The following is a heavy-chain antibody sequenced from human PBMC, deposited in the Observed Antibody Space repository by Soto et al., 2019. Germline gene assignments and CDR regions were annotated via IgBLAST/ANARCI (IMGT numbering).Heavy chain of an antibody. CDR1: GFTFSSYG. V-gene: IGHV3-30*18. Sequence: PGGSLRLSCAASGFTFSSYGMHWVRQAPGKGLEWVAVISYDGSNKYYADSVKGRFTISRDNSKNTLYLQMNSLRAEDTAVYYCAKEHYYDSSGYWPPDRDAFDIWGQGTMVTVSS. J-gene: IGHJ3*02. CDR3: AKEHYYDSSGYWPPDRDAFDI. D-gene: IGHD3-22*01. CDR2: ISYDGSNK.